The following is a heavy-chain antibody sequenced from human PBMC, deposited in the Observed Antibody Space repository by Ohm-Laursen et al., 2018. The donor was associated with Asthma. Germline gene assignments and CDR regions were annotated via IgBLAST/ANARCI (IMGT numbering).Heavy chain of an antibody. D-gene: IGHD1-26*01. CDR1: GFTFSDYY. CDR3: AKRGLVGARPGYFDY. J-gene: IGHJ4*02. Sequence: SLRLSCTAPGFTFSDYYMSWIRQAPGKGLEWVSYISSSSSYTNYADSVKGRFTISRDNAKNSLYLQMNSLRAEDTAVYYCAKRGLVGARPGYFDYWGQGTLVTVSS. CDR2: ISSSSSYT. V-gene: IGHV3-11*03.